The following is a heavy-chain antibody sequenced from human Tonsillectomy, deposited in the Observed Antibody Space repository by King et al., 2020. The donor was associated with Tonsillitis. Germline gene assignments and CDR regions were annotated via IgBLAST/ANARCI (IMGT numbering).Heavy chain of an antibody. CDR2: ISYEGSNK. CDR3: AKGEFPLEYSSGMDV. Sequence: VQLVESGGGVVQPGKSLRLSCAASGFTFSSCGMHWVRQAPGKGLEWVAVISYEGSNKYSADAVKGRFTITRDNSMDTLYLQKNSLRAEDTGVYYCAKGEFPLEYSSGMDVWRQGTADPVS. CDR1: GFTFSSCG. J-gene: IGHJ6*02. D-gene: IGHD3-3*01. V-gene: IGHV3-30*18.